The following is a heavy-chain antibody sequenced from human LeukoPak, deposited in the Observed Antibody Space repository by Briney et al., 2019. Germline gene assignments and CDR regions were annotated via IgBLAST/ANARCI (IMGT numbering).Heavy chain of an antibody. CDR3: TTEAELRHYCTNGICYNFDC. CDR1: GFTFTNAR. V-gene: IGHV3-15*01. D-gene: IGHD2-8*01. CDR2: IKSKTDGDTT. J-gene: IGHJ4*02. Sequence: GGSLRLSFAASGFTFTNARMSRVRPAPGKGLAWVGRIKSKTDGDTTDYAAPVKGGFTISRDDSKNTLYLQMNSLKTEDTAVYYCTTEAELRHYCTNGICYNFDCWGQGTLVTVSS.